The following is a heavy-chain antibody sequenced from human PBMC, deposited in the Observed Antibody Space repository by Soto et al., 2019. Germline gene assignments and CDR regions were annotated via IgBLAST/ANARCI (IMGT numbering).Heavy chain of an antibody. CDR3: ARTYRGNTVCPPDF. D-gene: IGHD2-2*02. J-gene: IGHJ4*01. CDR2: VFHTGTT. CDR1: GGSISSSNW. V-gene: IGHV4-4*02. Sequence: SETLSLTCAISGGSISSSNWWSWVRQPPGKGLEWVGQVFHTGTTYYNPSLKSRLTISVDKSTNQFSLHLSSVTAADTAVYFCARTYRGNTVCPPDFWAHVSLATVS.